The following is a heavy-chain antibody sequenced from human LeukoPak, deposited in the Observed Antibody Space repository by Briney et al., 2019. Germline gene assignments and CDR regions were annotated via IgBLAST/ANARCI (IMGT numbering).Heavy chain of an antibody. CDR1: GYTFTGYY. V-gene: IGHV1-8*02. CDR2: MNPNSGNT. D-gene: IGHD3-22*01. J-gene: IGHJ3*02. CDR3: ARGRSVVPDAFDI. Sequence: GASVKVSCKASGYTFTGYYMHWVRQAPGQGLEWMGWMNPNSGNTGYAQKFQGRVTMTRNTSISTAYMELSSLRSEDTAVYYCARGRSVVPDAFDIWGQGTMVTVSS.